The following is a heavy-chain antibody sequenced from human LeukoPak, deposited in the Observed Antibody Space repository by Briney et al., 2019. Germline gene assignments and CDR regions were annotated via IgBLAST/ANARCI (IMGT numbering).Heavy chain of an antibody. J-gene: IGHJ4*02. CDR3: VRGSVAVAGPTDY. CDR1: GFTFSNYA. Sequence: GGSLRLPCAASGFTFSNYAMHWVRQTPGKGLEWVAVISYDGSNKYYADSVKGRFTISRDNSENTLYLQTNSLRLEGSALYYCVRGSVAVAGPTDYWGQGTLVTVSS. CDR2: ISYDGSNK. D-gene: IGHD6-19*01. V-gene: IGHV3-30*04.